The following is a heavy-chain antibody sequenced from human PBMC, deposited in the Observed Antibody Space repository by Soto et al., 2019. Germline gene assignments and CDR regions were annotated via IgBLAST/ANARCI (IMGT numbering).Heavy chain of an antibody. CDR1: GGSISSYY. CDR3: ARGDEALDP. J-gene: IGHJ5*02. Sequence: SETLSLTCTVSGGSISSYYWTWVRRPPGKGLEWIGYIYYSGSTAYSPSLEGRFSISIDTSKNQFSLTLTSVTPADTAVYYCARGDEALDPWGPGTLVTVSS. V-gene: IGHV4-59*01. CDR2: IYYSGST.